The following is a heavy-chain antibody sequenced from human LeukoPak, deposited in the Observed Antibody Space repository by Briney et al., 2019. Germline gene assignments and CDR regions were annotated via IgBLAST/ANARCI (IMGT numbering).Heavy chain of an antibody. CDR1: GYTFTAYY. D-gene: IGHD5-12*01. CDR3: ARDRSYNDYDYCFDS. CDR2: INPSAGST. Sequence: GASVKVSCKASGYTFTAYYMHWVRQAPGHGLEWMGIINPSAGSTTYAQKFQGRVAMTRDTSTSTVYMELSSLRSEDTAVYYCARDRSYNDYDYCFDSWGQGTLVTVSS. V-gene: IGHV1-46*01. J-gene: IGHJ4*02.